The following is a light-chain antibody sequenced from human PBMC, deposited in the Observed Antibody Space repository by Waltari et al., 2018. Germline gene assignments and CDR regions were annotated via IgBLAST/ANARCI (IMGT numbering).Light chain of an antibody. CDR3: QQSYSTLVT. J-gene: IGKJ5*01. Sequence: DIQMTQSPSALSASVGDSVTITCRASQSIRNYLNWYQQKPGKPPKVLIYGASSLQSGVPSRFSGSGSGTDFTLIINNLQPEDFAVYYCQQSYSTLVTFDQGTRLEIK. CDR2: GAS. V-gene: IGKV1-39*01. CDR1: QSIRNY.